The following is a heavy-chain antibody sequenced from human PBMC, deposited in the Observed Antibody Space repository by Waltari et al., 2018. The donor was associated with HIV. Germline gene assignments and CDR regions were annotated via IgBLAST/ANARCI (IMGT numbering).Heavy chain of an antibody. J-gene: IGHJ4*02. Sequence: EVQLVESGGDLVKPGGCLRLPCAASGFTFSNAWMSWVRQAPGKGPELVGRIKSKADGGTTDYAAPVKGRFTISRDDSKNTLYLQMNSLRFEDTAVYYCTTDEFYYGNSGYFDYWGQGTLVTVSS. V-gene: IGHV3-15*05. D-gene: IGHD3-22*01. CDR1: GFTFSNAW. CDR2: IKSKADGGTT. CDR3: TTDEFYYGNSGYFDY.